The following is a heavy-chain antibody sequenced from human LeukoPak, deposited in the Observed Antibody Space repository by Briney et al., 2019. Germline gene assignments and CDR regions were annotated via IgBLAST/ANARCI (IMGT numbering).Heavy chain of an antibody. CDR2: INHSGST. CDR3: ARGGGSGWYVDY. D-gene: IGHD6-19*01. V-gene: IGHV4-34*01. Sequence: SETLSLTCAVHDESFSGYYWSWIRQPPGKGLEWIGEINHSGSTNYNPSLKSRVTISVDTSKNQFSLKLSSVTAADTAVYYCARGGGSGWYVDYWGQGTLVTVSS. CDR1: DESFSGYY. J-gene: IGHJ4*02.